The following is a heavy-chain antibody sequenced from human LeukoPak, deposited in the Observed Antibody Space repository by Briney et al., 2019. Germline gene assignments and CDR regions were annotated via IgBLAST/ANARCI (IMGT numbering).Heavy chain of an antibody. J-gene: IGHJ4*02. V-gene: IGHV4-34*01. CDR2: INHSGST. CDR1: GGSFSGYY. D-gene: IGHD6-13*01. CDR3: ASTQQLAYFDY. Sequence: PSETLSHTCAVYGGSFSGYYWSWIRQPPGKGLEWIGEINHSGSTNYNPSLKSRVTISVDTSKNQFSLKLSSVTAADTAVYYCASTQQLAYFDYWGQGTLVTVSS.